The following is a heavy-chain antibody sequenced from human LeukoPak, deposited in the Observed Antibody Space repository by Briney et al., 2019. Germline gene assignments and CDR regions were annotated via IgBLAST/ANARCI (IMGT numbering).Heavy chain of an antibody. CDR2: ISYDGSNK. Sequence: GSLRLSCVASGFTFTSYGMHWVRQAPGKGLEWVAVISYDGSNKYYADSVKGRFTISRDNSKNTLYLQMNSLRAEDTAVYYCAKDPARYSSGWYLDYWGQGTLVTVSS. J-gene: IGHJ4*02. CDR1: GFTFTSYG. D-gene: IGHD6-19*01. CDR3: AKDPARYSSGWYLDY. V-gene: IGHV3-30*18.